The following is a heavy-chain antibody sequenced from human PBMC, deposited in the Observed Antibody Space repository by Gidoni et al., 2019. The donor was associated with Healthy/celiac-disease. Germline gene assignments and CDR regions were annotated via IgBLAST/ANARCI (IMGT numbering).Heavy chain of an antibody. Sequence: QVQLQESGPGLVKPSETLSLTCTVSGGSISSYYWSWIRQPPGKGLEWIGYIYYSGSTNYNPSLKSQVTISVDTSKNQFSLKLSSVTAADTAVYYCARTYYYDSSGYFGYWFDPWGQGTLVTVSS. CDR2: IYYSGST. D-gene: IGHD3-22*01. CDR1: GGSISSYY. J-gene: IGHJ5*02. V-gene: IGHV4-59*08. CDR3: ARTYYYDSSGYFGYWFDP.